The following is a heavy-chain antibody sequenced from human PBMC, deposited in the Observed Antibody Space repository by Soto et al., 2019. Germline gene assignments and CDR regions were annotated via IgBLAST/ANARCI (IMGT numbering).Heavy chain of an antibody. CDR2: IYYSGST. J-gene: IGHJ4*02. CDR3: ARGPVPPSMITDY. Sequence: SETLSLTCTVSGGSISSYYWSWIRQPPGKGLEWIGYIYYSGSTNYNPSLKSRVTISVDTSKNQFSLKLSSVTAADTAVYYCARGPVPPSMITDYWGQGTLVTVSS. D-gene: IGHD3-22*01. V-gene: IGHV4-59*01. CDR1: GGSISSYY.